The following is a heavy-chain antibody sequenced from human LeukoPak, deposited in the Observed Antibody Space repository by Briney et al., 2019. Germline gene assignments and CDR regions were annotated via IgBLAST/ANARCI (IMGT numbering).Heavy chain of an antibody. Sequence: GGSLTLSCAASGFTFSAYAMSWVRQAPGKGLEWVSVISGSGGNTYYPDSVKGRFTISRDNSKNTLYLQLNSLRAEDTAVYYCAKDFVVVPARYFDCWGQGTLVSVSS. D-gene: IGHD2-2*01. J-gene: IGHJ4*02. CDR2: ISGSGGNT. V-gene: IGHV3-23*01. CDR3: AKDFVVVPARYFDC. CDR1: GFTFSAYA.